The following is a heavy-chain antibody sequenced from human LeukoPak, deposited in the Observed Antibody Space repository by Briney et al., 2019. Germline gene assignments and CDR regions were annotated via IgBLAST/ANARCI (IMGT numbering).Heavy chain of an antibody. V-gene: IGHV4-59*01. D-gene: IGHD3-3*01. CDR2: IYCSGST. CDR3: AREFWSGYYDY. J-gene: IGHJ4*02. Sequence: PSETLSLTCTVSGGSISSYYWSWIRQPPGKGLEWIGYIYCSGSTNYNPSLKSRVTISVDTSKNQFSLKLSSVTAADTAVYYCAREFWSGYYDYWGQGTLVTVSS. CDR1: GGSISSYY.